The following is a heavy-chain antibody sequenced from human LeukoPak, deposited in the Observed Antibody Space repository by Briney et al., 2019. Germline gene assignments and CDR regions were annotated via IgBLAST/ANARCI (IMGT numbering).Heavy chain of an antibody. D-gene: IGHD5/OR15-5a*01. CDR3: ARDPRVVSSEGTFDY. V-gene: IGHV4-34*01. J-gene: IGHJ4*02. Sequence: SETPSLTCAVYGGSFSGYYWSWIRQPPGKGLEWIREINHSGSTNYNPSLKSRVTISVDTSKNQFSLKLSSVTAADTAVYYCARDPRVVSSEGTFDYWGQGTLVTVSS. CDR1: GGSFSGYY. CDR2: INHSGST.